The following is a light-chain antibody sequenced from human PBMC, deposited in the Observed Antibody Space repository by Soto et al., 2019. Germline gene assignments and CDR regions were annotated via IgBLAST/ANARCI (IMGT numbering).Light chain of an antibody. J-gene: IGKJ4*01. CDR1: QSVDRN. Sequence: EIVLTQSPGTLSVSTEEGATLSCRASQSVDRNLAWYQQKPGQAPRLLIYGASTRPTGIPDRFSGSGSGTEFSLTISSLQSEDFAVYYCQQYGSWPLTFGGGTKVDI. V-gene: IGKV3D-15*01. CDR3: QQYGSWPLT. CDR2: GAS.